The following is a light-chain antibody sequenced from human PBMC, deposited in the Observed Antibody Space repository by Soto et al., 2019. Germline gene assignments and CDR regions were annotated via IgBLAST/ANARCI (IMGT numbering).Light chain of an antibody. CDR3: SSCTVKRTHDVL. CDR1: SSDVGGYNY. J-gene: IGLJ2*01. CDR2: DVS. Sequence: QSALTQPASVSGSPGQSITISCTGTSSDVGGYNYVSWYQQHPGKAPKLMIYDVSNRPSGVSNRFSGSKSGNTASLTISGLQAEDEAVYYCSSCTVKRTHDVLFGGGTKLTVL. V-gene: IGLV2-14*01.